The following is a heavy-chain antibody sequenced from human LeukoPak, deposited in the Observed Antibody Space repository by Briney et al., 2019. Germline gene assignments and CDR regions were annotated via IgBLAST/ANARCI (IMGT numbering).Heavy chain of an antibody. Sequence: ASVKVSCKVSGYTLTELSMHWVRQAPGKGLEWMGGFDPEDGETIYAKKFQGRVTMTEDTSTDTAYMELSSLRSEDTAVYYCATEWAGRGSYNPFDYWGQGTLVTVSS. CDR3: ATEWAGRGSYNPFDY. CDR2: FDPEDGET. J-gene: IGHJ4*02. CDR1: GYTLTELS. D-gene: IGHD1-26*01. V-gene: IGHV1-24*01.